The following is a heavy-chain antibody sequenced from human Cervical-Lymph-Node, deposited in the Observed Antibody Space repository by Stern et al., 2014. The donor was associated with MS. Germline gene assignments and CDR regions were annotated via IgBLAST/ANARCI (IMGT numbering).Heavy chain of an antibody. Sequence: VQLVESGAEVKQPGSSVKLSCKASGGTFSSYPIIWLRQAPGQGLEWMGGIIPIFGTANYAQKFQGRVTITADGSSSTAYMELSSLRSEDTAVYYCASPVTLTVGAMDVWGQGTTVTVSS. CDR1: GGTFSSYP. D-gene: IGHD4-17*01. CDR3: ASPVTLTVGAMDV. J-gene: IGHJ6*02. V-gene: IGHV1-69*01. CDR2: IIPIFGTA.